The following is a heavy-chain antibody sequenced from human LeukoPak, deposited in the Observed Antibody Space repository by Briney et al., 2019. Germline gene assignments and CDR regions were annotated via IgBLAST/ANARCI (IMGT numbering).Heavy chain of an antibody. CDR1: GFTFSSYS. Sequence: GGSLRLSCAAPGFTFSSYSMNWVRQAPGRGLEWVSSISSSSSYIYYADSVKGRFTISRDNAKNSLYLQMNSLRAEDTAVYYCARFSGSYYNPLDYWGQGTLVTVSS. D-gene: IGHD3-10*01. CDR3: ARFSGSYYNPLDY. CDR2: ISSSSSYI. J-gene: IGHJ4*02. V-gene: IGHV3-21*01.